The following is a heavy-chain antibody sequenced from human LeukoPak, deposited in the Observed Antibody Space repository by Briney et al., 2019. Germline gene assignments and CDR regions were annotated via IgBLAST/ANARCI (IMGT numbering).Heavy chain of an antibody. CDR3: ARGRGYSYGSFDY. D-gene: IGHD5-18*01. Sequence: GGSLRLSCAGSGFTFSSYAMSWVRQAPGKGLEWVSTITGGARTTYYADSVKGRFTISRDNSKNTLYLQMNSLRAEDTAVYYCARGRGYSYGSFDYWGQRTLVTVSS. J-gene: IGHJ4*02. V-gene: IGHV3-23*01. CDR1: GFTFSSYA. CDR2: ITGGARTT.